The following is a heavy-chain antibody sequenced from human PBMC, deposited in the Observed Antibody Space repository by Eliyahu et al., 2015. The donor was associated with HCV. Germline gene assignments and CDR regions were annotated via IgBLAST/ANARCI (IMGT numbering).Heavy chain of an antibody. CDR2: IYYXGSX. D-gene: IGHD3-22*01. CDR1: GGSISSSSYY. J-gene: IGHJ1*01. V-gene: IGHV4-39*01. Sequence: QLQLRESGPGLVKPSETLSLTCTVXGGSISSSSYYWGWIRQPPGKGLEWIGXIYYXGSXYXNPSXKXRVTVSXDTSKNQFSLRLSSVTAADTAVYYCASHTITMIVVVTLTEYFQHWGQGTLVTVSS. CDR3: ASHTITMIVVVTLTEYFQH.